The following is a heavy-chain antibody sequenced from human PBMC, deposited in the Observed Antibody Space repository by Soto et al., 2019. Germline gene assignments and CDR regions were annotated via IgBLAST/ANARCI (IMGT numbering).Heavy chain of an antibody. V-gene: IGHV3-7*03. Sequence: EVQLVESGGGLVQTGGSLRLSCAVSGFRFRDYWTSWVRQAPGKGLEWVANIKQDESDKYYVDSVKGRFTISRDNAKNALYLQMNSLRVEDTAVYYCAAYCYTMTCTHFHGYSWGQGTQVTVSS. CDR3: AAYCYTMTCTHFHGYS. J-gene: IGHJ5*02. D-gene: IGHD3-16*02. CDR2: IKQDESDK. CDR1: GFRFRDYW.